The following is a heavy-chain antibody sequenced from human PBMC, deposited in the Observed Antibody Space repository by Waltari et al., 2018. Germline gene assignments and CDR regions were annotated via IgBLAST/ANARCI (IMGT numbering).Heavy chain of an antibody. V-gene: IGHV4-4*02. CDR1: GASVSSNSW. D-gene: IGHD2-15*01. CDR3: ARDRGRGLYLDT. J-gene: IGHJ4*02. CDR2: GHGTGRG. Sequence: QLQLQESGPGLVRPSGTLSLDCVVSGASVSSNSWWSWVRQSPQKGMEGLGQGHGTGRGNYNPSFASRFTVSLDTSNNRVSLKVSFATAADTAVYFCARDRGRGLYLDTWGPGTLVTVS.